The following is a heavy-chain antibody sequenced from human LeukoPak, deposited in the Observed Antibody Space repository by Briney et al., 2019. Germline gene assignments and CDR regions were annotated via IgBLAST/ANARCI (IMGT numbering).Heavy chain of an antibody. J-gene: IGHJ4*02. V-gene: IGHV3-21*01. CDR1: GFTFTSYT. Sequence: GGSLRLSCAASGFTFTSYTMNWVRQAPGKGLEWVSSIDNDGSYIYYADSVKGRFTLSRDNAENSVHLQMISLRAEDTAVYYCATKYSAGWLFDYWGQGTLVTVSS. CDR3: ATKYSAGWLFDY. CDR2: IDNDGSYI. D-gene: IGHD5-12*01.